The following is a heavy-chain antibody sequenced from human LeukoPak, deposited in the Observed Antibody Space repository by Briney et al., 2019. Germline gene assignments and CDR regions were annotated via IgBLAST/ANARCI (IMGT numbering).Heavy chain of an antibody. CDR2: MNPNSGNT. CDR1: GYTFISYD. D-gene: IGHD1-20*01. Sequence: GASVKVSCKASGYTFISYDINWVRQATGQGLEWMGWMNPNSGNTGYAQKFQGRVTITRNTSISTAYMELSSLRSEDTAVYYCARGRYNWIRDAFDIWGQGTMVTVSS. V-gene: IGHV1-8*03. J-gene: IGHJ3*02. CDR3: ARGRYNWIRDAFDI.